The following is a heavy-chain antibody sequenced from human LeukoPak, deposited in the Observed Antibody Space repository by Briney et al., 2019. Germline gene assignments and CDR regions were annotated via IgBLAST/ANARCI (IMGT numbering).Heavy chain of an antibody. CDR2: ISYDGSNK. Sequence: PGGSLRLSCAASGFTFSSYAMHWVRQAPGKGLEWVAVISYDGSNKYYADSAKGRFTISRDNSKNTLYLQMNSLRAEDTAVYYCAREPPPIMTTRFDYWGQGTLVTVSS. V-gene: IGHV3-30-3*01. CDR3: AREPPPIMTTRFDY. J-gene: IGHJ4*02. CDR1: GFTFSSYA. D-gene: IGHD3-16*01.